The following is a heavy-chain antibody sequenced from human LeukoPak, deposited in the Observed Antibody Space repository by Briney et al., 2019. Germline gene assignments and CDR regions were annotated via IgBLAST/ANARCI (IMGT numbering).Heavy chain of an antibody. CDR2: INHSGST. V-gene: IGHV4-34*01. CDR3: ARPNTLHTAYYYMDV. J-gene: IGHJ6*03. Sequence: SETLSLTCAVYGGSFSSYYWSWIRQPPGKGLEWIGEINHSGSTNYNLSLKSRVTILVDTSKAQFSLKLSSVTAADTAVYYCARPNTLHTAYYYMDVWGKGTTVTVSS. D-gene: IGHD2-21*01. CDR1: GGSFSSYY.